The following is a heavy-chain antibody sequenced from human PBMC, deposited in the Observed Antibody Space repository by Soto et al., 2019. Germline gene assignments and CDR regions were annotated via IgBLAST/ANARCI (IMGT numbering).Heavy chain of an antibody. J-gene: IGHJ6*02. V-gene: IGHV4-39*01. CDR2: IYSTGST. Sequence: QLQLQESGPGLVKPSETLSLTCSVSGGSIRSSSYWGWIRQPPGKGLEWIGSIYSTGSTYYNPSLKSPATISVDTSKNQFSLNLISVTAADTAVYYCRRSSRYCTDVWGQGTALTVSS. D-gene: IGHD2-15*01. CDR3: RRSSRYCTDV. CDR1: GGSIRSSSY.